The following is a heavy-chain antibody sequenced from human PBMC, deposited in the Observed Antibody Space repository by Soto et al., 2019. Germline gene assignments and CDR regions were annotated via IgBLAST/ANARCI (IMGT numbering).Heavy chain of an antibody. CDR3: AEAPTP. CDR2: IYYSGNT. CDR1: GASISSWGYH. V-gene: IGHV4-31*03. J-gene: IGHJ5*02. Sequence: QVQLQESGPGLVKPSQTLSLTCTVSGASISSWGYHWIWVRQHPGKGLEWTGYIYYSGNTYYNLSLKSRVTISVNTSKNQFSLKLSSVTAADTAVYYCAEAPTPWGQGTLVTVSS.